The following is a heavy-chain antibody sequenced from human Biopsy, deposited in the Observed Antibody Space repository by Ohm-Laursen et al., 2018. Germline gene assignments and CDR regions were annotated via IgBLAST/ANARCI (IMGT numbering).Heavy chain of an antibody. D-gene: IGHD5-24*01. CDR2: IYFTGRT. V-gene: IGHV4-59*12. CDR1: GGPIDSYY. J-gene: IGHJ2*01. CDR3: ASAGYNPDWNFDL. Sequence: TLSLTCTASGGPIDSYYWSWIRQPPGKALEWIGYIYFTGRTSYNPSLKSRVTMSVNRSKKQFSLRLSSMTAADTAVYYCASAGYNPDWNFDLWGRGTRVTVSS.